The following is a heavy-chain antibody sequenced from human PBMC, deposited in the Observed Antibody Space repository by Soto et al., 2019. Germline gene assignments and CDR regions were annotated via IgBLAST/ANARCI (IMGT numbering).Heavy chain of an antibody. CDR1: GFTFNSYW. V-gene: IGHV3-74*01. J-gene: IGHJ4*02. CDR2: INSDGSST. Sequence: EVQLVESGGGLVQPGGSLRLSCAASGFTFNSYWMHWVRQAPGKGLVWVSRINSDGSSTTYADSVKGRFTISRDNAKNTLYLQLNSLGAEDTAVYYFARAEATAGIDYWVQGTLVTVSS. CDR3: ARAEATAGIDY. D-gene: IGHD6-13*01.